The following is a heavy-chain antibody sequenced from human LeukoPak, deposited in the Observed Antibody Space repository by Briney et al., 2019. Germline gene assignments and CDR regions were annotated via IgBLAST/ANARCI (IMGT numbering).Heavy chain of an antibody. CDR2: ISYDGSNK. CDR3: ARDSRHRIAARPHYYYYGMDV. Sequence: GGSLRLSCAASGFTFSSYAMHWVRQAPGKGLEWVAVISYDGSNKYYADSVKGRFTISRDNSKNTLYLQMNSLRAEDMAVYYCARDSRHRIAARPHYYYYGMDVWGQGTTVTVSS. D-gene: IGHD6-6*01. J-gene: IGHJ6*02. V-gene: IGHV3-30-3*01. CDR1: GFTFSSYA.